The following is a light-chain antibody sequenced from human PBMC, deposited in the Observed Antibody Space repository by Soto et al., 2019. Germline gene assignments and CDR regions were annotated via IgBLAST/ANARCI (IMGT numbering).Light chain of an antibody. J-gene: IGKJ1*01. CDR3: QQYNSYLWT. CDR2: DAS. V-gene: IGKV1-5*01. CDR1: QSISSW. Sequence: DIQMTPSPSTLSASVGDRVTITCRASQSISSWWAWYQQKPGKAPKLLIYDASNLESGVPSRFSGSRSGTEFTLTISSLQPDDFATYYCQQYNSYLWTFGQGTKGEIK.